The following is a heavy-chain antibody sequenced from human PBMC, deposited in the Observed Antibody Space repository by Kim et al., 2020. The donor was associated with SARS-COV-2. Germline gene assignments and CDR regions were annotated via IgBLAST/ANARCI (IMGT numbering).Heavy chain of an antibody. Sequence: YAVAVKSRITINPDTSKNQFSLQLNSVTPEDTAVYYCARVSVDTAMALDYWGQGTLVTVSS. CDR3: ARVSVDTAMALDY. V-gene: IGHV6-1*01. D-gene: IGHD5-18*01. J-gene: IGHJ4*02.